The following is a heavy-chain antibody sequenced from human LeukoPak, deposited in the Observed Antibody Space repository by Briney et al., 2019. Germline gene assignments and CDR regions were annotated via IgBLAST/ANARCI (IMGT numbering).Heavy chain of an antibody. CDR1: GGSFSGYY. CDR2: INHSGCT. V-gene: IGHV4-34*01. Sequence: PSETLSLTCAVYGGSFSGYYWSWIRQPPGEGLEWIGEINHSGCTNYNPSLKSRVTISVDTSKNQVSLKLSSVTAADTAVYYCAQGGSGRYYYYYYGMDVWGQGTTVTVSS. J-gene: IGHJ6*02. CDR3: AQGGSGRYYYYYYGMDV. D-gene: IGHD3-10*01.